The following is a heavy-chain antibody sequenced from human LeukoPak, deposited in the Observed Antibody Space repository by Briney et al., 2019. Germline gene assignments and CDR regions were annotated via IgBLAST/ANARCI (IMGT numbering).Heavy chain of an antibody. J-gene: IGHJ4*02. CDR2: IYYSGST. V-gene: IGHV4-61*01. D-gene: IGHD6-19*01. CDR3: ARVKQQWLVRYYFDY. CDR1: GGSISSSSYY. Sequence: SETLSLTCTVSGGSISSSSYYWSWIRQPPGKGLEWIGYIYYSGSTNYNPSPKSRVTISVDTSKNQFSLKLSSVTAADTAVYYCARVKQQWLVRYYFDYWGQGTLVTVSS.